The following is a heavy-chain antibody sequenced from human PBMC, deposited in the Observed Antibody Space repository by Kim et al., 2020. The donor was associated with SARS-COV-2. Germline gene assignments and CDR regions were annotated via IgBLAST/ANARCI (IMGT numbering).Heavy chain of an antibody. D-gene: IGHD5-18*01. CDR2: IKQGGSDT. V-gene: IGHV3-7*03. CDR1: GFSFSDYW. CDR3: VRETRGWVQPKEAFDL. J-gene: IGHJ3*01. Sequence: GGSLRLSCEASGFSFSDYWMTWVRQAPGKGLEWVASIKQGGSDTYYVDSVKGRFTISRDNVKKSLSLQMSSLGADDTAVYYCVRETRGWVQPKEAFDLWGHGTMVTVSS.